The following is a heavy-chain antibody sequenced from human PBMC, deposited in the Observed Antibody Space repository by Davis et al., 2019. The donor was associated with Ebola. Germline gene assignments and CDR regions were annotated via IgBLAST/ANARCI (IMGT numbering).Heavy chain of an antibody. D-gene: IGHD3-22*01. Sequence: PGGSLRLSCVASGFTFRAYYMSWIRQAPGKGLEWVSYISISGTTIYYADSVKGRFTISRDNSKNTLYLQMNSLRAEDSAMYYCARDHDYLAELDYYDSTGYSNAFDYWGQGTLVIVSS. CDR3: ARDHDYLAELDYYDSTGYSNAFDY. CDR1: GFTFRAYY. J-gene: IGHJ4*02. CDR2: ISISGTTI. V-gene: IGHV3-11*04.